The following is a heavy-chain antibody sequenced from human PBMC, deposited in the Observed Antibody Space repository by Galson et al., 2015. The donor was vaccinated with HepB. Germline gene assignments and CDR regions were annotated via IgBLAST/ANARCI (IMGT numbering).Heavy chain of an antibody. CDR1: GFTFSGYW. Sequence: SLRLSCAGSGFTFSGYWMSWVRQPPGKGLEWLANIKEDGSAQYYVDSLKGRFTISRDNAKNALYAQLNSLRAEDTAVYYCTRGVSRGSGTYYSGDYWGQGTLVTVSS. CDR3: TRGVSRGSGTYYSGDY. D-gene: IGHD3-10*01. V-gene: IGHV3-7*03. J-gene: IGHJ4*02. CDR2: IKEDGSAQ.